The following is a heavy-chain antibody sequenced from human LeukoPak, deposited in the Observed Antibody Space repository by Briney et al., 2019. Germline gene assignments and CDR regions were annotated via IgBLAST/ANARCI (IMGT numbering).Heavy chain of an antibody. Sequence: VSVKVSCKASGYTFTRYGISWVRQAPGQGREWMGWISAFNGNTNYAQNLQGRVNVTRDTPQSTVYMELRSVRSDDTGVYYCERGDYDDSSGYYAYWGQGTLVTVSS. D-gene: IGHD3-22*01. CDR3: ERGDYDDSSGYYAY. J-gene: IGHJ4*02. CDR2: ISAFNGNT. V-gene: IGHV1-18*01. CDR1: GYTFTRYG.